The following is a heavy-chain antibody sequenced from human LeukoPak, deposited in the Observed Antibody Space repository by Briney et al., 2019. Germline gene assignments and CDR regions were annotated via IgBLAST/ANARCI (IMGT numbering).Heavy chain of an antibody. CDR3: ARVDPSGYDFWSGYHDY. J-gene: IGHJ4*02. CDR1: GGTFSSYV. CDR2: IFPILGIA. Sequence: SVKVSCKASGGTFSSYVTSWVRQALGQGLGWLGRIFPILGIANYAQKFQGRVTITADKSTSTAYMELSSLRSEDTAVYYCARVDPSGYDFWSGYHDYWGQGTLVTVSS. D-gene: IGHD3-3*01. V-gene: IGHV1-69*04.